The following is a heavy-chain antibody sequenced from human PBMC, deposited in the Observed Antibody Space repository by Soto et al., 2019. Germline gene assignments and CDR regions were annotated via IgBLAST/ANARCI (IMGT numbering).Heavy chain of an antibody. CDR2: IYHSGTT. V-gene: IGHV4-4*02. J-gene: IGHJ4*02. D-gene: IGHD6-13*01. CDR3: AFPATADFDY. CDR1: GGSISSTNW. Sequence: SETLSLTCAVSGGSISSTNWWTWVRQSRGRGLEWIGEIYHSGTTNYSPSLKSRVNIAVDMSTNPFSLTLNSVTAADTALHYCAFPATADFDYWGKGTLVTSPQ.